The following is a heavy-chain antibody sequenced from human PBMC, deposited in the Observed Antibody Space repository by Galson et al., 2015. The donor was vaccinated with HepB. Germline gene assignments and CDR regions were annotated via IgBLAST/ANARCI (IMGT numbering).Heavy chain of an antibody. V-gene: IGHV3-48*01. Sequence: SLRLSCAASGVTIPSYSMNWVRKAPGKGLEWLAYISAGSTTIYYADSVKGRFTISRDNAKNFLYLHMNSLRGEDTAVYYCVRNPSSYDYYNMDVWGHGTTVTVSS. J-gene: IGHJ6*02. CDR2: ISAGSTTI. CDR3: VRNPSSYDYYNMDV. CDR1: GVTIPSYS.